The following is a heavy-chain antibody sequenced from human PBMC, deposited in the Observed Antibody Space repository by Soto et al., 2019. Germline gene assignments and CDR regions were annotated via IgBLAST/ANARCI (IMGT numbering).Heavy chain of an antibody. D-gene: IGHD4-17*01. CDR1: GFTFGNYA. J-gene: IGHJ5*02. CDR2: LLRSGSSA. V-gene: IGHV3-23*01. CDR3: AKDAISGDGIWLMDS. Sequence: XVSLRLSGTTSGFTFGNYAMTWARQAPGKGLEWVSSLLRSGSSAYYADSVRGRFTISSDTSANSLYLQMDNLRAEDTAIYYCAKDAISGDGIWLMDSWGQGTVVTVSS.